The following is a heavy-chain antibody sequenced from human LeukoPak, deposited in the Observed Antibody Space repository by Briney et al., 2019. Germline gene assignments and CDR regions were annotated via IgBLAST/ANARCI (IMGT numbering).Heavy chain of an antibody. CDR2: ISWNSGSI. Sequence: GGSLRLSCAASGFIFDDYAMHWVRQAPGKGLEWVSGISWNSGSIGYADSVKGRFTISRDNAKNSLYLQMNSLRAEDTAVYYCAELGITMIGGVWGKGTTVTISS. V-gene: IGHV3-9*01. CDR3: AELGITMIGGV. D-gene: IGHD3-10*02. CDR1: GFIFDDYA. J-gene: IGHJ6*04.